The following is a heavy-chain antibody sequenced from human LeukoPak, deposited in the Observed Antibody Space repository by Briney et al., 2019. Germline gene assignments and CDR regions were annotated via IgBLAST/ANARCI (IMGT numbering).Heavy chain of an antibody. V-gene: IGHV1-8*03. D-gene: IGHD2-2*01. Sequence: GASVTVSCEASGYTFTSYDINWVRQAPGQGLEWMGWMNPNSGNTGYAEKFQGRVTITRNTSISTAYMELNSLTSEDTAVYYCARVIVVVPATKVRFDPWGQGTLVTVSS. CDR3: ARVIVVVPATKVRFDP. CDR2: MNPNSGNT. CDR1: GYTFTSYD. J-gene: IGHJ5*02.